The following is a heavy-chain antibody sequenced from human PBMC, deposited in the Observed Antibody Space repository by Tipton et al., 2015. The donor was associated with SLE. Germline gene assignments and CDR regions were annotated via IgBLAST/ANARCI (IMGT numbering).Heavy chain of an antibody. D-gene: IGHD1-7*01. CDR1: GGSISSHY. J-gene: IGHJ4*02. CDR3: ARGPNWNYFLDY. CDR2: IYTSGST. V-gene: IGHV4-4*07. Sequence: LRLSCTVSGGSISSHYWSWIRQPPGKGLEWIGRIYTSGSTNYNPSLKSRVTMSVDTSKNQFSLKLSSVTAADTAVYYCARGPNWNYFLDYWGQGTLVTVSS.